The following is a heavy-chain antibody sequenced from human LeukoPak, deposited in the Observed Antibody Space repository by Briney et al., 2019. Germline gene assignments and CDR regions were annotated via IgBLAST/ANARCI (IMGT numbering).Heavy chain of an antibody. CDR1: GYTFTSYD. D-gene: IGHD5-18*01. CDR2: MNPNRGNT. Sequence: ASVKVSCKASGYTFTSYDINWVRQATGQGLEWMGWMNPNRGNTGYAQKFQGRVTMTRNTSISTAYMELSSLRSEDTAVYYCARDLESGPLTAQDTAMVVDYWGQGTLVTVSS. V-gene: IGHV1-8*01. CDR3: ARDLESGPLTAQDTAMVVDY. J-gene: IGHJ4*02.